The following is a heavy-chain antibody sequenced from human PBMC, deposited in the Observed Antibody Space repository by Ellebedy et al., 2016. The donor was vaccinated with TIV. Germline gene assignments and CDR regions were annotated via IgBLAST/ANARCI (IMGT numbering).Heavy chain of an antibody. CDR1: GFTFSSYA. D-gene: IGHD2-15*01. Sequence: GESLKISXAVSGFTFSSYAMSWVRQAPGKGLEWVSAISGSGGGTYYADSVKGRFTISRDNSKNTLYLQMNSLRAEDTAVYYCAKVVVDYYMDVWGKGTTATVSS. CDR2: ISGSGGGT. CDR3: AKVVVDYYMDV. V-gene: IGHV3-23*01. J-gene: IGHJ6*03.